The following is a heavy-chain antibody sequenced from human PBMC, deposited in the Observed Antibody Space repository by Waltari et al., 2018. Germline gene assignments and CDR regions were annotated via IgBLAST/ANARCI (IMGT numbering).Heavy chain of an antibody. Sequence: QVQLVQSGAEVKKPGSSVKVSCKASGGTFSSYAISWVRQAPGQGLEWMGRIIPILVIANYAQKFQGRVTITADKSTSTAYMELSSLRSEDTAVYYCARHDFWSGLFDYWGQGTLVTVSS. CDR3: ARHDFWSGLFDY. CDR1: GGTFSSYA. D-gene: IGHD3-3*01. CDR2: IIPILVIA. V-gene: IGHV1-69*04. J-gene: IGHJ4*02.